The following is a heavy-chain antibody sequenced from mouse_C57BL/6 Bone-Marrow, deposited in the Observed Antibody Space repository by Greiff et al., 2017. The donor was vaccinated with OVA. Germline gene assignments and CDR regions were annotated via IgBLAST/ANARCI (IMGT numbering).Heavy chain of an antibody. CDR2: ISSGGSYT. J-gene: IGHJ3*01. D-gene: IGHD2-4*01. CDR3: ARDDYARWFAY. CDR1: GFTFSSYG. Sequence: DVQLQESGGDLVKPGGSLKLSCAASGFTFSSYGMSWVRQTPDKRLEWVATISSGGSYTYYPDSVKGRFTISRDNAKNTLYLQMSSLKSEDTAMYYCARDDYARWFAYWGQGTLVTVSA. V-gene: IGHV5-6*01.